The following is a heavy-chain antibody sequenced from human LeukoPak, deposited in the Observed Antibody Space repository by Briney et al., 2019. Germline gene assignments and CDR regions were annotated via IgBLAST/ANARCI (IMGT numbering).Heavy chain of an antibody. CDR1: GFTFGSYA. D-gene: IGHD6-19*01. CDR3: GKTTTGYSSGQKPAWPVDY. CDR2: IFGSGGSA. V-gene: IGHV3-23*01. Sequence: GGSLRLSCEASGFTFGSYAMYWVRQAPGKGLEWVAGIFGSGGSALYADSAKGRFTISRDNSKNTVYLQINSLRAEDTAVYYCGKTTTGYSSGQKPAWPVDYWGQGTLVTVSS. J-gene: IGHJ4*02.